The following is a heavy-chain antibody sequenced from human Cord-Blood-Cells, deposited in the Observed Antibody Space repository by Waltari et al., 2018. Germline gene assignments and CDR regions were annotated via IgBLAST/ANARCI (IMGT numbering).Heavy chain of an antibody. CDR2: ISAYNGNT. V-gene: IGHV1-18*04. J-gene: IGHJ5*02. Sequence: QVQLVQSGAEVKKPGASVKVSCKASGYTFTSYGISWVRQAPGQGIEWMGWISAYNGNTNYAQKLQGRVTMTTDTSTSTAYMELRSLRSDDTAVYYCARVGYYCSGGSCYDNWFDPWGQGTLVTVSS. D-gene: IGHD2-15*01. CDR3: ARVGYYCSGGSCYDNWFDP. CDR1: GYTFTSYG.